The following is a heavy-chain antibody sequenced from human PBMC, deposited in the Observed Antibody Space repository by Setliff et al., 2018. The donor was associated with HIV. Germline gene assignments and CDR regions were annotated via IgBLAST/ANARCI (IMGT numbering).Heavy chain of an antibody. J-gene: IGHJ4*02. CDR1: GGSFSDFY. V-gene: IGHV4-4*09. D-gene: IGHD2-21*02. Sequence: SETLSLTCAVYGGSFSDFYWNWIRQPPGKGLEWIGYIHASGKTNYNPSLKSRVTLALDTSEMHFSLHLTSVTAADTAVYYCATLDPSGGNFLAYWGQGTLVTVSS. CDR2: IHASGKT. CDR3: ATLDPSGGNFLAY.